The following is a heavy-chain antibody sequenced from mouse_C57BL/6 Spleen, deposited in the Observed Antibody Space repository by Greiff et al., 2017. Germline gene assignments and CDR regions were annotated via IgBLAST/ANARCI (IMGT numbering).Heavy chain of an antibody. CDR1: GFTFSHYY. CDR2: ISNGGGST. J-gene: IGHJ1*03. Sequence: EVKLVESGGGLVQPGGSLKLSCAASGFTFSHYYMYWVRQTPEKRLEWVAYISNGGGSTYYPDTVKGRFTISRDNAKNTLYLQMSRLKSEDTAMYYCARHGGLRRWYFDVWGTGTTVTVSS. V-gene: IGHV5-12*01. D-gene: IGHD2-2*01. CDR3: ARHGGLRRWYFDV.